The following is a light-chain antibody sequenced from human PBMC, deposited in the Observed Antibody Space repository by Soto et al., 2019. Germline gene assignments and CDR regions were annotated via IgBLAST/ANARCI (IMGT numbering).Light chain of an antibody. CDR1: SSDVGGYNY. V-gene: IGLV2-14*01. Sequence: QSVLTQPASVSGSPGQSITISCTGTSSDVGGYNYVSWYQQHPGKAPKLMIYEVSNRPSGVSNRFSGSKSGNTASLTISGLQAEDEADYYCSSSTSSGNYVFGMGTKVTVL. J-gene: IGLJ1*01. CDR2: EVS. CDR3: SSSTSSGNYV.